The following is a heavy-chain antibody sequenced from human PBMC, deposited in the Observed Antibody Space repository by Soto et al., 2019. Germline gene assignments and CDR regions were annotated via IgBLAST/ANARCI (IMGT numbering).Heavy chain of an antibody. D-gene: IGHD6-19*01. CDR3: ARGSIAVAGTYYYGMDV. CDR1: GGTFSSYA. J-gene: IGHJ6*02. Sequence: SVKVSCKASGGTFSSYAISWVRQAPGQGLEWMGGIIPIFGTANYAQKFQGRVTITADKSTSTAYMELSSLRSEDTAVYYCARGSIAVAGTYYYGMDVWGQGTTVTVSS. V-gene: IGHV1-69*06. CDR2: IIPIFGTA.